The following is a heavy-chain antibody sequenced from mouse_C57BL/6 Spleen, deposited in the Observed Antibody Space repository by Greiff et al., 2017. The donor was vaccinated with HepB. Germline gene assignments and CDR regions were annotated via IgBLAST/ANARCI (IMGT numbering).Heavy chain of an antibody. CDR1: GYAFSSSW. Sequence: QVQLQQSGPELVKPGASVKISCKASGYAFSSSWMNWVKQRPGKGLEWIGRIYPGDGDTNYNGKFKGKATLTADKSSSTAYMQLSSLTSEDSAVYFCARASLSNYYDNYGYFDVWGTGTTVTVSS. J-gene: IGHJ1*03. CDR2: IYPGDGDT. CDR3: ARASLSNYYDNYGYFDV. D-gene: IGHD2-4*01. V-gene: IGHV1-82*01.